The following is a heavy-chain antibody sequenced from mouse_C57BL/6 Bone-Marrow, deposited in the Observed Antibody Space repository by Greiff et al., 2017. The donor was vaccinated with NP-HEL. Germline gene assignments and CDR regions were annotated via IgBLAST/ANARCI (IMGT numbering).Heavy chain of an antibody. J-gene: IGHJ1*03. CDR1: GYTFTDYY. D-gene: IGHD1-1*01. Sequence: EVQLQQSGPVLVKPGASVKMSCKASGYTFTDYYMNWVKQSHGKSLEWIGVINPYNGGTSYNQKFKGKATLTVDKSSSTAYLELNSLTSEDSAVYYGARGGYYYGSYWYFDVWGTGTTVTVSS. V-gene: IGHV1-19*01. CDR3: ARGGYYYGSYWYFDV. CDR2: INPYNGGT.